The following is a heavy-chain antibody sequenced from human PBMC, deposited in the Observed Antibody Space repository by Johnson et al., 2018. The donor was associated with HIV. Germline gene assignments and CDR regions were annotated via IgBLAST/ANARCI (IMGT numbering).Heavy chain of an antibody. J-gene: IGHJ3*02. CDR2: IYSGGNT. Sequence: VQLVESGGGLIQPGGSLRLSCAASGFSISYDYMSWVRQAPWKGLEWVSSIYSGGNTYHADSVMGRFTISRDKSENTVYLQMTSLRAGDTAVYYCARDGGFVGAFDIWGQGTMVIVSS. V-gene: IGHV3-53*01. D-gene: IGHD3-16*01. CDR3: ARDGGFVGAFDI. CDR1: GFSISYDY.